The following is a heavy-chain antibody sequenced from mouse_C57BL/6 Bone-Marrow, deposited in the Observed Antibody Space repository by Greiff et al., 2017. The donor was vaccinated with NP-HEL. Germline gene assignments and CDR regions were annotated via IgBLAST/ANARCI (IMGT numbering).Heavy chain of an antibody. CDR2: IYPGDGDT. CDR1: GYAFSSSW. Sequence: QVQLQQSGPELVKPGASVKISCKASGYAFSSSWMNWVKQRPGKGLEWIGRIYPGDGDTNYNGKFKGKATLTADKSSSTAYMQLSSLTSEDSAVYCCARGRWLLRGYWGQGTTLTVSS. CDR3: ARGRWLLRGY. D-gene: IGHD2-3*01. V-gene: IGHV1-82*01. J-gene: IGHJ2*01.